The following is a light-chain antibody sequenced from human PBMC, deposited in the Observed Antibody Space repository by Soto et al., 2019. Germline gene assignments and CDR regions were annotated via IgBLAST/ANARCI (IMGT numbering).Light chain of an antibody. CDR2: EVS. V-gene: IGLV2-14*01. J-gene: IGLJ1*01. Sequence: QSVLNQPASVSGSPGQSITISCTGTSSDVGGSDYVSWYQHHPHRAPKLLIYEVSYRPSGVSDRFSGSKSGNTASLTVSGLQAEDEADYYCSSYTGGNPSYVFGTGTKLTVL. CDR1: SSDVGGSDY. CDR3: SSYTGGNPSYV.